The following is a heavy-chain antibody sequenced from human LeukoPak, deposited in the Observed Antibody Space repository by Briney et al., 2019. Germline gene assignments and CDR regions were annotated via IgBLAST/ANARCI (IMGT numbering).Heavy chain of an antibody. V-gene: IGHV3-74*01. Sequence: GGSLRLSCAASGFTLRSYWMHWVRQAPGKGPVWVSRVDVHGQGTACADSVKGRFTISRDNAKNTLSLQMNSLSAEDTAVYYCARSNYYRTTFYYHLDPWGQGTLVTVSS. CDR2: VDVHGQGT. J-gene: IGHJ5*02. CDR3: ARSNYYRTTFYYHLDP. D-gene: IGHD2/OR15-2a*01. CDR1: GFTLRSYW.